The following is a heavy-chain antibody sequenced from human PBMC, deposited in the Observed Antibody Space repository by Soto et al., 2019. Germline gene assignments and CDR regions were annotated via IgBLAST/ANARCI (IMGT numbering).Heavy chain of an antibody. CDR1: GYTFTSYG. J-gene: IGHJ6*02. V-gene: IGHV1-18*01. CDR2: ISAYHGNT. D-gene: IGHD1-1*01. Sequence: ASVKVSCKASGYTFTSYGISWVRQAPGQGLEWMGWISAYHGNTNYAQKLQGRVTMTTDTSTSTAYMELRSLRSDDTAAYYCARLERQDYYYYYGMDVWGQGTTVTVSS. CDR3: ARLERQDYYYYYGMDV.